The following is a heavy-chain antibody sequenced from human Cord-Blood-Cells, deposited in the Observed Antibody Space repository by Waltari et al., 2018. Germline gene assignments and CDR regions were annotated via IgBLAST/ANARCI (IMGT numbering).Heavy chain of an antibody. CDR3: ARDYYGSGSYYYYGMDV. Sequence: QVQLQESGPGLVKPSQTLSLTCTVSGGSISSGGYYWSWIRQHPGKGLEWIGDIDYSGSTYYNPAHKILVTISVDTSKNQFALKLSSVTAADTAVYYCARDYYGSGSYYYYGMDVWGQGTTVTVSS. J-gene: IGHJ6*02. CDR2: IDYSGST. V-gene: IGHV4-31*01. CDR1: GGSISSGGYY. D-gene: IGHD3-10*01.